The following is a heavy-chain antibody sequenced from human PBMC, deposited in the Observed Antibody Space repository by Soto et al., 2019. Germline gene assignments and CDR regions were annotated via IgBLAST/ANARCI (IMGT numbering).Heavy chain of an antibody. J-gene: IGHJ6*02. D-gene: IGHD4-17*01. CDR2: IYYSGST. CDR3: ARDTVTTGDYYYGMDV. CDR1: GGSISSGGYC. Sequence: SETLSLTCTVSGGSISSGGYCWSWIRQHPGKGLEWIGYIYYSGSTYYNPSLKSRVTISVDTSKNQFSLKLSSVTAADTAVYYCARDTVTTGDYYYGMDVWGQGNTVTVSS. V-gene: IGHV4-31*03.